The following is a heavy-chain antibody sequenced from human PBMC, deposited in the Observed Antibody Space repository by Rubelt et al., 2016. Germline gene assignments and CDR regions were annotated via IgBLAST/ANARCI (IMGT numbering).Heavy chain of an antibody. Sequence: VSGGPISSYYWSWIRQPAGKGLEWIGRIYTCGSTNYNPSLKSRVTMSVDTSKNQFSLKLSSVTAADTAVYYCARGGIYEKWLLPYDYWGQGTLVTGSS. J-gene: IGHJ4*02. V-gene: IGHV4-4*07. D-gene: IGHD3-22*01. CDR2: IYTCGST. CDR1: GGPISSYY. CDR3: ARGGIYEKWLLPYDY.